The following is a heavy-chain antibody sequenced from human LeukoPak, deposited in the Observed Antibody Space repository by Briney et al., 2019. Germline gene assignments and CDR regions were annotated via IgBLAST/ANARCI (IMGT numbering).Heavy chain of an antibody. CDR3: ARQSLDHHCSSTSCYFGSYYYFDY. CDR1: GGSISSSSYY. V-gene: IGHV4-39*01. J-gene: IGHJ4*02. Sequence: SETLSLTCTVSGGSISSSSYYWGWIRQPPGKGLEWIGSIYYSGSTYYNPSLKSRVTISVDTSKNQFSLKLSSVTAADTAVYYCARQSLDHHCSSTSCYFGSYYYFDYWGQGTLVTVSS. D-gene: IGHD2-2*01. CDR2: IYYSGST.